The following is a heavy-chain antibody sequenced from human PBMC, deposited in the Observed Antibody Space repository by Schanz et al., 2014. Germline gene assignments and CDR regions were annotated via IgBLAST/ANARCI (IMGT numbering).Heavy chain of an antibody. J-gene: IGHJ6*02. CDR1: GITFSSHS. CDR3: TRVTISPGGHGLDV. Sequence: EVHLVESGGGLVQPGGSLRLSCAASGITFSSHSFNWVRQAPGKGLEWISYITYNGGTIYYADSVKGRFTISRDNAKNSLYLEMNSLRAEDTALYYCTRVTISPGGHGLDVWGQGTTVTVSS. CDR2: ITYNGGTI. D-gene: IGHD3-16*01. V-gene: IGHV3-48*01.